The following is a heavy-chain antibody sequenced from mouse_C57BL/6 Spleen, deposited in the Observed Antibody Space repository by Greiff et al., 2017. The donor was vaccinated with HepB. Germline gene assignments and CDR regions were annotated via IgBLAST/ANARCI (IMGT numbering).Heavy chain of an antibody. CDR3: ARRGYYGNYDYAMDY. CDR1: GFTFSDYG. CDR2: ISSGSSTI. D-gene: IGHD2-1*01. V-gene: IGHV5-17*01. Sequence: EVQRVESGGGLVKPGGSLKLSCAASGFTFSDYGMHWVRQAPEKGLEWVAYISSGSSTIYYADTVKGRFTISRDNAKNTLFLQMTSLRSEDTAMYYCARRGYYGNYDYAMDYWGQGTSVTVSS. J-gene: IGHJ4*01.